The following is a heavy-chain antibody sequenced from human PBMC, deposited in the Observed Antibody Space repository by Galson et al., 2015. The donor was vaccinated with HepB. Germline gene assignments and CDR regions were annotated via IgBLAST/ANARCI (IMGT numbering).Heavy chain of an antibody. D-gene: IGHD1-7*01. J-gene: IGHJ5*02. CDR2: IRQDGGKA. CDR3: ARVYPSVVTAWNYFDP. V-gene: IGHV3-7*01. Sequence: SLRLSCTASGFTFTNFGMTWVRQSPGKGLEWVANIRQDGGKANYAQYVEGRVTITRDNAKNAPFLQMNSLRVDDTAIYYCARVYPSVVTAWNYFDPLGQGNLVTVSS. CDR1: GFTFTNFG.